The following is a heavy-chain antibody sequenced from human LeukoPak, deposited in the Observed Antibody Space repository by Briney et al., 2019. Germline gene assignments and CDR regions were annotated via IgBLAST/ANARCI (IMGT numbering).Heavy chain of an antibody. D-gene: IGHD3-16*02. Sequence: GGSLRLSCAASGFTFSSYAMSWVRQAPGKGLEWVSAISGSGGSTYYADSVKGGFTISRDNSKNTLYLQMNSLRAEDTAVYYCAKGPPKNYDYVWGSYRSVRWFDPWGQGTLVTVSS. CDR2: ISGSGGST. CDR3: AKGPPKNYDYVWGSYRSVRWFDP. CDR1: GFTFSSYA. J-gene: IGHJ5*02. V-gene: IGHV3-23*01.